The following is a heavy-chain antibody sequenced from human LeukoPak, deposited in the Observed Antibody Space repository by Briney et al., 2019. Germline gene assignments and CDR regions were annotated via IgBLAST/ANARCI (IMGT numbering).Heavy chain of an antibody. Sequence: PGGSLRLSCAASGFTVSSNYMSWVRQAPGKGLEWVSVIYSGGSTYYADSVKGRFTISRGNSKNTLYLQMNSLRAEDTAVYYCARVSVVPAAFDYWGQGTLVTVSS. CDR1: GFTVSSNY. D-gene: IGHD2-2*01. CDR3: ARVSVVPAAFDY. CDR2: IYSGGST. J-gene: IGHJ4*02. V-gene: IGHV3-66*02.